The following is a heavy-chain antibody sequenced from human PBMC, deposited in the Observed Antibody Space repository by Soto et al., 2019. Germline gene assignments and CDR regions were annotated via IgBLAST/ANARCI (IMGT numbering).Heavy chain of an antibody. CDR3: ARDYCSGGSCYSFPDY. CDR1: GFTFSSYS. D-gene: IGHD2-15*01. Sequence: ESGGGLVQPGGSLRLSCAASGFTFSSYSMNWVRQAPGKGLEWVSYISSSSSTIYYADSVKGRFTISRDNAKNSLYLQMNSLRDEDTAVNYCARDYCSGGSCYSFPDYWGQGTLVTVSS. CDR2: ISSSSSTI. V-gene: IGHV3-48*02. J-gene: IGHJ4*02.